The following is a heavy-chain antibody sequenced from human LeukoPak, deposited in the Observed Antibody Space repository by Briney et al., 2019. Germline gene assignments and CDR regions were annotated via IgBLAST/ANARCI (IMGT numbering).Heavy chain of an antibody. CDR2: IYTSGST. J-gene: IGHJ4*02. Sequence: SETLSLTCTVSGGSISSYYWSWIRQPAGKGLEWIGRIYTSGSTNYNPSLKSRVTMSVDTSKNQISLKLSSVTTADTAVYYCAREIGDYYDSSGYRTYYFDYWGQGTLVTVSS. V-gene: IGHV4-4*07. CDR1: GGSISSYY. CDR3: AREIGDYYDSSGYRTYYFDY. D-gene: IGHD3-22*01.